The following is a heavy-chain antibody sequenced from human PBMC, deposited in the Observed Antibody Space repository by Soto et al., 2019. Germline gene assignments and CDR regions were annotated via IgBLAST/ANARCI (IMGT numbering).Heavy chain of an antibody. CDR3: ARETYGDYVGYSYP. J-gene: IGHJ5*02. CDR2: IYYSGST. CDR1: GGSVSSGSYY. D-gene: IGHD4-17*01. Sequence: SETLSLTCTVSGGSVSSGSYYWSWIRQPPGKGLEWIGYIYYSGSTNYNPSLKSRVTISVDRSKNQFSLKLSSVTAADTAVYYCARETYGDYVGYSYPWSQGTLVTVSS. V-gene: IGHV4-61*01.